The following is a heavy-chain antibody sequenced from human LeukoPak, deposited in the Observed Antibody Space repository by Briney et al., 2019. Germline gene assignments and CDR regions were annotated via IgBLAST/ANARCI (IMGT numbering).Heavy chain of an antibody. D-gene: IGHD3-22*01. Sequence: SETLSLTCTVSGGSISNYYWNWIRQPPGKGLEWIGYVYYSGSTSYNPSLKSRVTTSVDTSKNQFSLNLTSVTAADTAVYHCAKDKDYYDSSGNFGNPTVFDYWGQGTLVTVSS. V-gene: IGHV4-59*01. J-gene: IGHJ4*02. CDR1: GGSISNYY. CDR2: VYYSGST. CDR3: AKDKDYYDSSGNFGNPTVFDY.